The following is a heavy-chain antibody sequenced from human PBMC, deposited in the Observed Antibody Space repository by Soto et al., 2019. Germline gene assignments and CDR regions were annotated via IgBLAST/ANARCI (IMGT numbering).Heavy chain of an antibody. D-gene: IGHD1-26*01. V-gene: IGHV5-10-1*01. J-gene: IGHJ5*02. CDR3: ARLFCSTDTCDSWFDP. Sequence: PGESLKISCTGFGYTFTTFWISWVRQMPGKGLEWMGRTDPRDSQTNYSPSFQGHVTISVDKSISTAYLQWDSLKASDTAMYYCARLFCSTDTCDSWFDPWGQGTLVTVSS. CDR2: TDPRDSQT. CDR1: GYTFTTFW.